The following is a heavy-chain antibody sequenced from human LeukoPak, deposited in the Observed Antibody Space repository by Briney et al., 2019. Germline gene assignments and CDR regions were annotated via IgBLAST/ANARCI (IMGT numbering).Heavy chain of an antibody. Sequence: SETLSLTCTVSGGSISSGDYYWSWIRQPPGKGLEWIGYIYYSGSTYYSPSLKSRVTISVDTSKNQFSLKLSSVTAADTAVYYCARNTVTTRSVSWFDPWGQGTLVTVSS. CDR2: IYYSGST. J-gene: IGHJ5*02. D-gene: IGHD4-11*01. V-gene: IGHV4-30-4*01. CDR3: ARNTVTTRSVSWFDP. CDR1: GGSISSGDYY.